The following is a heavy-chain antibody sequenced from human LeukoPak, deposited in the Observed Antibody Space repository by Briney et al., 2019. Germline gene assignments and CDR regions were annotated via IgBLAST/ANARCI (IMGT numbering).Heavy chain of an antibody. CDR3: AMAYSSSWYYFDY. D-gene: IGHD6-13*01. Sequence: PSETLSLTCTVSGGSIRGYFWTWIRQPPGKGLEWIGYIYYSVSTNYNPSLKSRVTIAVDTSKNQFSLRLSSVTAADTAVYYCAMAYSSSWYYFDYWGQGTLVTVSS. CDR1: GGSIRGYF. V-gene: IGHV4-59*01. J-gene: IGHJ4*02. CDR2: IYYSVST.